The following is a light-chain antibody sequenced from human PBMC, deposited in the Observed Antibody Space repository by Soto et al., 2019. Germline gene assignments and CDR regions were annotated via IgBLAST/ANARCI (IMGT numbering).Light chain of an antibody. Sequence: DIQLTQSPSCLSASVGERVTITCRASQGISSYLAWYQQKPGKAPKRLIYAASSLQSGVPSRFSGSGSGTEFTLTISSLQPEDFATYYCLQHNSYPWTFGQGTKVDIK. V-gene: IGKV1-9*01. CDR1: QGISSY. CDR3: LQHNSYPWT. CDR2: AAS. J-gene: IGKJ1*01.